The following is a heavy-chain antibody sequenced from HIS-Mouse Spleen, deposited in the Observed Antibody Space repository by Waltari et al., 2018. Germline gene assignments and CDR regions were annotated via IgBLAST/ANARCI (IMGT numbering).Heavy chain of an antibody. CDR1: GYTFTSYD. D-gene: IGHD3-3*01. CDR2: INPNRDNA. J-gene: IGHJ4*02. Sequence: QVQLVQSGAEVKKPGASVKVSCKASGYTFTSYDINWVRQATGQGLEWMGCINPNRDNAGYEQKFQGRVTMTRNTSISTAYMERSSLRSEDTAVYYCARVYYDFWSGYYYWGQGTLVTVSS. V-gene: IGHV1-8*01. CDR3: ARVYYDFWSGYYY.